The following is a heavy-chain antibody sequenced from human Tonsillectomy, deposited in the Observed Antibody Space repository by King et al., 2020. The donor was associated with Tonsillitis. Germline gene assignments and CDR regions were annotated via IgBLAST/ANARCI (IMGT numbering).Heavy chain of an antibody. V-gene: IGHV1-18*04. CDR2: ISAYDGDT. D-gene: IGHD3-3*01. CDR3: ARGGGVDLYGMDV. Sequence: QLVQSGAEVKKPGASVKVSCKASGYTFTNYGITWVRQAPGQGLEWMGWISAYDGDTKGAQKFQGRVTMTTDTSTSTAYMQLRSLRSDDTAVYYCARGGGVDLYGMDVWGQGTTVTVSS. J-gene: IGHJ6*02. CDR1: GYTFTNYG.